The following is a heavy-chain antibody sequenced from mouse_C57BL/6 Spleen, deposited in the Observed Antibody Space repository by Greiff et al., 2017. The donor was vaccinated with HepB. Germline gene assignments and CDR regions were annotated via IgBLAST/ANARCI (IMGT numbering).Heavy chain of an antibody. V-gene: IGHV1-52*01. CDR3: ARYEGYDGWFAY. D-gene: IGHD2-2*01. J-gene: IGHJ3*01. CDR1: GYTFTSYW. CDR2: IDPSDSET. Sequence: QVQLQQPGAELVRPGSSVKLSCKASGYTFTSYWMQWVKQRPIQGLEWIGNIDPSDSETHYNQKFKDKATLTVDKSSSTAYMQLSSLTSEDSAVYYCARYEGYDGWFAYWGQGTLVTVSA.